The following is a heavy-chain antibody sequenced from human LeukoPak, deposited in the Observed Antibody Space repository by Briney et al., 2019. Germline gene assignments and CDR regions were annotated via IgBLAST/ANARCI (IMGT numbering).Heavy chain of an antibody. CDR2: ISSIGST. CDR3: ARDPTTVTKGLDI. V-gene: IGHV4-59*11. Sequence: PSETLCLTCTVSGGSISSHYWSWIRQPPGEGLEWIGYISSIGSTNYNPSLKSRVTISVDTSKNQFSLKLTSVTAADTAVYFCARDPTTVTKGLDIWGQGTMVTVSS. CDR1: GGSISSHY. J-gene: IGHJ3*02. D-gene: IGHD4-17*01.